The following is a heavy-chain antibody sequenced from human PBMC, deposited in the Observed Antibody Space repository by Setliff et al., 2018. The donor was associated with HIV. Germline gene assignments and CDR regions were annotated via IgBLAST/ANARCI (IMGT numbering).Heavy chain of an antibody. CDR1: GFNVNNKY. CDR3: ATQTGFYNSHWYDY. V-gene: IGHV3-7*01. J-gene: IGHJ4*02. D-gene: IGHD6-13*01. CDR2: IKQDGSDM. Sequence: PSETLRLSCAVSGFNVNNKYMTWLRRAPGRGLEWVANIKQDGSDMHYIESVKGRFTIFRDNAKNSVFLQMNSLRAEDTGVYYCATQTGFYNSHWYDYWGQGTMVTVSS.